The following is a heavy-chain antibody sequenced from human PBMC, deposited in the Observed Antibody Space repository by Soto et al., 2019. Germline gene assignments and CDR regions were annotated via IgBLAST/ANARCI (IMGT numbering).Heavy chain of an antibody. D-gene: IGHD5-12*01. Sequence: SETLSLTCTVSGGSISSGDYYWSWIRQPPGKGLEWIGYIYYSGSTYYNPSLKSRVTISVDTSKNQFSLKLSSVTAADTAVYYCARDRANSGYDLCWFDPWSQGTLVTVSS. CDR3: ARDRANSGYDLCWFDP. J-gene: IGHJ5*02. V-gene: IGHV4-30-4*01. CDR2: IYYSGST. CDR1: GGSISSGDYY.